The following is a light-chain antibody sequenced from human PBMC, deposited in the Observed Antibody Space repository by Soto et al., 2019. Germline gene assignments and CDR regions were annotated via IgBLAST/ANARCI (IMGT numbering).Light chain of an antibody. V-gene: IGKV1-5*03. Sequence: IQMTQSPSTLSASVGDRVTITCRASQSISSWLAWYQQKPGKAPKLLIYKASSLESGVPSRFSGSGSGTEFTLTISSLQPDDFATYYCQQSGTFGQGTRLEIK. CDR2: KAS. J-gene: IGKJ5*01. CDR3: QQSGT. CDR1: QSISSW.